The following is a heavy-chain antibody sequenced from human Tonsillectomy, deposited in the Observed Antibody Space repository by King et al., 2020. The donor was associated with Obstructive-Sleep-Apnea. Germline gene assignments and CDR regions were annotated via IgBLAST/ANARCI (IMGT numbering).Heavy chain of an antibody. CDR2: ISSNGGST. Sequence: QLVESGGGLVQPGGSLRLSFAASGFTFSSYAMHWVRQAPGRGLDYVSTISSNGGSTYYANSVKGRLTISRDNSKNTLYLKMCSLGVEDMAVYYCARGGPYGSGTEYNPDGWGQGTLVTVSS. J-gene: IGHJ4*02. CDR3: ARGGPYGSGTEYNPDG. CDR1: GFTFSSYA. V-gene: IGHV3-64*01. D-gene: IGHD3-10*01.